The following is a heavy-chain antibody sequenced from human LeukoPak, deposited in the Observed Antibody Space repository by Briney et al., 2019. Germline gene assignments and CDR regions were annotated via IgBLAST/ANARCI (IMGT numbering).Heavy chain of an antibody. CDR3: AKSWVQCVWGGGRDY. CDR2: ISGSGGST. CDR1: GFTFSSYA. D-gene: IGHD3-16*01. J-gene: IGHJ4*02. Sequence: PGGSLRLSCAASGFTFSSYAMSWVRQAPGKGLEWVSAISGSGGSTYYADSVKGRFTISRDNSKNTLYLQMNSLRAEDTAVYYCAKSWVQCVWGGGRDYWGQGTLVTVSS. V-gene: IGHV3-23*01.